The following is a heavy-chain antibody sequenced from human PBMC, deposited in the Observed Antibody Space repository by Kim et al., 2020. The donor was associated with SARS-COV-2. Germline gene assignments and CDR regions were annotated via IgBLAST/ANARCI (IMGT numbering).Heavy chain of an antibody. D-gene: IGHD6-6*01. CDR1: GGTFSSYA. Sequence: SVKVSCKASGGTFSSYAISWVRQAPGQGLEWMGGIIPIFGTANYAQKFQGRVTITADESTSTAYMELSSLRSEDTAVYYCARDGSSSHYYYYYGMDVWGQGTTVTVSS. J-gene: IGHJ6*02. V-gene: IGHV1-69*13. CDR2: IIPIFGTA. CDR3: ARDGSSSHYYYYYGMDV.